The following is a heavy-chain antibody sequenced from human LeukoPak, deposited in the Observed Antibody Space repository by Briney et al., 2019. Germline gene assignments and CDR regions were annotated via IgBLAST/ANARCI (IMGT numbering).Heavy chain of an antibody. CDR2: ISAYNGNT. V-gene: IGHV1-18*04. D-gene: IGHD2-2*01. CDR3: ARVGTGDIVVVPALDY. J-gene: IGHJ4*02. CDR1: GYTFTSYG. Sequence: GASVKVSCKASGYTFTSYGISWVRQAPGQGLEWMGWISAYNGNTNYAQKLQGRVTMTTDTSTGTAYMELRSLRSDDTAVYYCARVGTGDIVVVPALDYWGQGTLVTVSS.